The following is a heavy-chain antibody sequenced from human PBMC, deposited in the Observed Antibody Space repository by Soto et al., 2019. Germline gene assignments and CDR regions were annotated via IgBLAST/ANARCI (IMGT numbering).Heavy chain of an antibody. CDR3: AKDMQKKKIVVVITSHHYYYGMDV. J-gene: IGHJ6*02. V-gene: IGHV3-23*01. Sequence: GGSLRLSCAASGFTFSSYAMSWVRQAPGKGLEWVSAISGSGGSTYYADSVKGRFTISRDNSKNTLYLQMNSLRAEDTAVYYCAKDMQKKKIVVVITSHHYYYGMDVWGQGTTVTVSS. D-gene: IGHD3-22*01. CDR1: GFTFSSYA. CDR2: ISGSGGST.